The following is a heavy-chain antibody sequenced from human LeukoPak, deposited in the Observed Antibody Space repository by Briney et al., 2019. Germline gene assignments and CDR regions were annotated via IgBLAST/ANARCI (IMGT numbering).Heavy chain of an antibody. Sequence: GGSLRLSCAASGFSFSDFAMHWVRQAPGKGLEWVALISYDGRNKYYADSVKGRFTISRDDSKNSLYLQMNSLRAEDTAVYYCAKDVPFRTPAFDYWGQGTLVTVSS. D-gene: IGHD2-2*01. V-gene: IGHV3-30*04. CDR3: AKDVPFRTPAFDY. CDR1: GFSFSDFA. CDR2: ISYDGRNK. J-gene: IGHJ4*02.